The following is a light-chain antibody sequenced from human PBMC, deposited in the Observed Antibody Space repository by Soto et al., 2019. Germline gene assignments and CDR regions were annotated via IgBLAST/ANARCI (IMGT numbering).Light chain of an antibody. J-gene: IGKJ1*01. V-gene: IGKV3-20*01. CDR2: GAS. CDR3: QQYGSPLWT. Sequence: EVAMAQTPGTLSLSPGERATLSCRASQSVSSNYLAWYQQKPGQAPSLLIYGASKRATGIADRFRGSGSGTDFTLIISRLEPEDFAVYWCQQYGSPLWTFGQGTKVDIK. CDR1: QSVSSNY.